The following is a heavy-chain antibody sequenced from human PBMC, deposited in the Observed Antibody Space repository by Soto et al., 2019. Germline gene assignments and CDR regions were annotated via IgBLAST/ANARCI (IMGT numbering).Heavy chain of an antibody. D-gene: IGHD3-10*01. CDR1: YGSMSSYY. CDR3: ARRGYGPGFPYYYGMDV. CDR2: IYYSGST. J-gene: IGHJ6*02. Sequence: TLSLTCAVSYGSMSSYYLSLIVQNPFKGLEWIGYIYYSGSTNYNPSLKSRVTMSVDTPKNQFSLKLRSVTAADTAVYYCARRGYGPGFPYYYGMDVWGQGTTVTVSS. V-gene: IGHV4-59*01.